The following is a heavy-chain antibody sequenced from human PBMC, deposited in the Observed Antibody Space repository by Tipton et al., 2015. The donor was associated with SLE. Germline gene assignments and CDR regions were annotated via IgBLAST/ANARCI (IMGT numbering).Heavy chain of an antibody. J-gene: IGHJ6*03. CDR3: ARAGEPYCSSTSCYPYYYYMDV. V-gene: IGHV4-38-2*01. CDR2: IYHSGST. Sequence: TLSLTCAVSGYSISSGYYWGWIRQPPGKGLEGIGSIYHSGSTYYNPSLKSRVTISVDTSKNQFSLKLSSVTAADTAVYYCARAGEPYCSSTSCYPYYYYMDVWGQGTMVTVSS. CDR1: GYSISSGYY. D-gene: IGHD2-2*01.